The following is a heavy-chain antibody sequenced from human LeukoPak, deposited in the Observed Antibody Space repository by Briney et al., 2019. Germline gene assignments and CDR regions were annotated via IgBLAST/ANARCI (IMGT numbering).Heavy chain of an antibody. CDR1: GFTFTSYW. Sequence: GGSLRLSCAASGFTFTSYWMTWARQAPGKGLEWVANIKQDGSAKNYVDSLRGRFTISRDNAKDSLYLQMNSLRAEDTAVYFCARNYYYRFDYWGQGTLVAVSS. V-gene: IGHV3-7*01. CDR3: ARNYYYRFDY. CDR2: IKQDGSAK. D-gene: IGHD3-10*01. J-gene: IGHJ4*02.